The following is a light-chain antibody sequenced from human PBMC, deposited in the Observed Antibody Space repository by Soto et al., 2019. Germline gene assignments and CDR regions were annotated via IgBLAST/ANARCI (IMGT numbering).Light chain of an antibody. V-gene: IGLV2-14*01. CDR2: EVS. CDR1: SSDVGGYNY. Sequence: QSALTQPASVSGSPGQSITISCTGTSSDVGGYNYVSWYQQHPGKAPKLMIYEVSNRPSGVSNRFSGSKSGNTASLTISGLQAEDEADYYCNSHTISSTLVFGGGTQLTVL. J-gene: IGLJ3*02. CDR3: NSHTISSTLV.